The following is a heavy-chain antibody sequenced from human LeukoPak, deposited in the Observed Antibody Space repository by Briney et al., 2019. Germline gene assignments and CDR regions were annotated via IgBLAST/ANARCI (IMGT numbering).Heavy chain of an antibody. V-gene: IGHV4-30-4*08. CDR3: ARVDSSSWRPMKFDY. Sequence: PSETLSLTCTVSGGSISSGDYYWSWIRHPPGEGLEWIGYIYYSGSTYYNPSLTRRVTISVDTSKNQFSLKLRSVTAADTAVYYCARVDSSSWRPMKFDYWGQGTLVTVSS. J-gene: IGHJ4*02. D-gene: IGHD6-13*01. CDR1: GGSISSGDYY. CDR2: IYYSGST.